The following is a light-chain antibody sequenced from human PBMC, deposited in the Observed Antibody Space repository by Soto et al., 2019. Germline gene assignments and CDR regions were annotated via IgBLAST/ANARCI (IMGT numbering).Light chain of an antibody. CDR1: SSNIGAGHG. J-gene: IGLJ7*01. V-gene: IGLV1-40*01. Sequence: QSVLTQPPSISGAPGQRVTISCIGSSSNIGAGHGVHWYQHLRGTAPKLLISGDSTRPSGVPDRFSGSKSGTSASLVITGLQAADEAEYYCQSYDSSLSGSVFGGGTQLTVL. CDR3: QSYDSSLSGSV. CDR2: GDS.